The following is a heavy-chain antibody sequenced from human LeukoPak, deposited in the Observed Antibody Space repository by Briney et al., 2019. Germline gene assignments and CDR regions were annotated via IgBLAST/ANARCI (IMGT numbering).Heavy chain of an antibody. CDR2: IYSGGST. CDR1: GFTVSSNY. D-gene: IGHD1-26*01. Sequence: GGSLRLSCAASGFTVSSNYMSWVRQAPGKGLEWVSVIYSGGSTYYADSVKGRFTISRDNSKNTLYLQMNSLRAEDTAVYYCASPSGSYPEGFDYWGQGTLATVSS. J-gene: IGHJ4*02. CDR3: ASPSGSYPEGFDY. V-gene: IGHV3-53*01.